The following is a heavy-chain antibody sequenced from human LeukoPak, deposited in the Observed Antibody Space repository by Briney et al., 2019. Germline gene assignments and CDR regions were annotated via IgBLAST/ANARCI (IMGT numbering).Heavy chain of an antibody. V-gene: IGHV1-24*01. J-gene: IGHJ4*02. CDR3: ATNRRSDSNSWSGPAY. D-gene: IGHD6-13*01. CDR1: GYTLTELS. Sequence: ASVKVSCKVSGYTLTELSMYRVRQAPGNGLEWMGVFDPEDGETIYAQKFQGRVTMTEDTSTDTAYMELSSLRSEDTAVYYCATNRRSDSNSWSGPAYWGQGTLVTVSS. CDR2: FDPEDGET.